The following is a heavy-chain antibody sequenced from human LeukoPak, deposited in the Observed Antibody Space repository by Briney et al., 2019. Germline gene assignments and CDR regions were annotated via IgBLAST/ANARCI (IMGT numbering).Heavy chain of an antibody. CDR3: ARALDYGDYNWFDP. Sequence: SETLSLTCTVSGGSISSYYWSWIRQPAGKGLEWIGRIYTSGSTNYNPSLKSRVTISVDKSKNQFSLKLSSATAADTAVYYCARALDYGDYNWFDPWGQGTLVTVSS. V-gene: IGHV4-4*07. CDR1: GGSISSYY. J-gene: IGHJ5*02. CDR2: IYTSGST. D-gene: IGHD4-17*01.